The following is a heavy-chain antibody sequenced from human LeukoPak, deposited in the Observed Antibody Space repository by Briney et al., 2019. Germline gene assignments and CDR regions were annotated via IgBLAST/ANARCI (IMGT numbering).Heavy chain of an antibody. V-gene: IGHV3-30*02. CDR1: GFTFSSYG. D-gene: IGHD6-13*01. Sequence: GGSLRLSCAASGFTFSSYGMHWVRQAPGKGLEGVAFIRYDGSNKYYADSVKGRFTISRDNSKNTPYLQINSLRAEDTAVYYCSASSSWYRFDYWGQGTLVTVSS. CDR2: IRYDGSNK. CDR3: SASSSWYRFDY. J-gene: IGHJ4*02.